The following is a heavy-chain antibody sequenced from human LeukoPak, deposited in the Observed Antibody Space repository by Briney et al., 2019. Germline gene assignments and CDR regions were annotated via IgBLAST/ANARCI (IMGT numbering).Heavy chain of an antibody. D-gene: IGHD5-12*01. V-gene: IGHV1-2*02. J-gene: IGHJ5*02. CDR1: GYTFIHHY. CDR2: MNPNNGDT. CDR3: VRIYRGPDA. Sequence: ASVRVSCQASGYTFIHHYIHWIRQAPGQGLEWMGWMNPNNGDTTYAQKFQGRVTMTRDTPINTAYMELSGLISDDTAVYFCVRIYRGPDAWGQGTLVTVSS.